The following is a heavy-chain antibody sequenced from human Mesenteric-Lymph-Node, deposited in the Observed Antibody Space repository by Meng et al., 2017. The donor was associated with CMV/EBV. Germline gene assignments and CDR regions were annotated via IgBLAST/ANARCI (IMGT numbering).Heavy chain of an antibody. J-gene: IGHJ4*02. CDR2: VTSDGKT. CDR1: GFTFSGYA. D-gene: IGHD1-1*01. CDR3: AKSPGFMDY. Sequence: SLRLSCAASGFTFSGYAMSWVRQAPGKGLEWVSGVTSDGKTYYADSVKGRFTISRDNSKNTLSLQMNSLRAEDTAVYYCAKSPGFMDYWGQGTLVTVSS. V-gene: IGHV3-23*01.